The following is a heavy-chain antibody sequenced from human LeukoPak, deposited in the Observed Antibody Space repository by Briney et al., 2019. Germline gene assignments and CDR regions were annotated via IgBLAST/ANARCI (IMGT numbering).Heavy chain of an antibody. CDR2: INHSGST. V-gene: IGHV4-34*01. D-gene: IGHD5-18*01. CDR1: GGSISSYY. CDR3: ARHALNGYISY. Sequence: PSETLSLTCTVSGGSISSYYWSWIRQPPGKGLEWIGEINHSGSTNYNPSLKSRVTISVDTSKNQFSLKLSSVTAADTAVYYCARHALNGYISYWGQGTLVSVSS. J-gene: IGHJ4*02.